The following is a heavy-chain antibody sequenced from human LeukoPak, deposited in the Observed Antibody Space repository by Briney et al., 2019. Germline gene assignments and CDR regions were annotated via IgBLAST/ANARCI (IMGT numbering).Heavy chain of an antibody. Sequence: ASVKVSCKASGYTFTSYYMHWVRQAPGQGLEWMGIINPSGGSTSYAQKFQGRVTMTRDMSTSTVYMELSSLRSEDTAVYYCARDFEWEREKGLYYYYMDVWGKGTTVTVSS. CDR1: GYTFTSYY. V-gene: IGHV1-46*01. D-gene: IGHD1-26*01. CDR2: INPSGGST. J-gene: IGHJ6*03. CDR3: ARDFEWEREKGLYYYYMDV.